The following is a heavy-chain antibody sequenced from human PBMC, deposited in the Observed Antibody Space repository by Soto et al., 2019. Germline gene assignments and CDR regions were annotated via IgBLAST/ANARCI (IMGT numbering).Heavy chain of an antibody. J-gene: IGHJ4*02. CDR3: AKVVTGVPTTVTTLDY. CDR2: ISGSGGST. D-gene: IGHD4-17*01. Sequence: GGSLRLSCAASGFTFSSYAMSWVRQAPGKGLEWVSAISGSGGSTYYADSVKGRFTISRDNSKNTLYLQMNSLRAEDTAVYYCAKVVTGVPTTVTTLDYWGQGTLVTVSS. CDR1: GFTFSSYA. V-gene: IGHV3-23*01.